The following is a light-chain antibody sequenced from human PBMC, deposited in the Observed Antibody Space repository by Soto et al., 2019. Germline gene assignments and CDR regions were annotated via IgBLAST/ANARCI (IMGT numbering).Light chain of an antibody. J-gene: IGKJ5*01. CDR3: QQLKTYPPT. CDR1: HDVSNY. CDR2: DAS. V-gene: IGKV1-33*01. Sequence: DMRMSQSPSCLSAAVGERVTITFQASHDVSNYLNWFQQKPGKAPELLIYDASNLETGVPSRFSGSGSGTDFTFNISSLQPEDIATYYCQQLKTYPPTFGQGTRLEI.